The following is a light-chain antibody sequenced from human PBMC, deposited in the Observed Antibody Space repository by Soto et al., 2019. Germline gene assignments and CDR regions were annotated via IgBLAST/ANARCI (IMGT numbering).Light chain of an antibody. CDR2: GAS. V-gene: IGKV3-20*01. CDR1: QSITRSF. J-gene: IGKJ1*01. Sequence: EIVLTQSPGTLSLSPGERATLSCRASQSITRSFLVWYQQKPGQTPRLLIHGASIRATGIQDRFSGSGSGTYFSLTISRLEPEDFAVYYCQHYVSSPTWTFGQGTKVEIK. CDR3: QHYVSSPTWT.